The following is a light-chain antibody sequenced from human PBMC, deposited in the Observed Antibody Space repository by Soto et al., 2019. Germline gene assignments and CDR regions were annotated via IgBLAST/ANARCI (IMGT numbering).Light chain of an antibody. V-gene: IGKV3-20*01. CDR2: GTS. J-gene: IGKJ5*01. CDR1: QSVSSN. Sequence: EIVLTQSPGTLSLSPGERATLSCRASQSVSSNLAWYQQKPGQAPRLLIYGTSIRATGIPDRFSGSGSETDFTLTVNRLEPEDFAVYYCQQYESSPITFGQGTRLEIK. CDR3: QQYESSPIT.